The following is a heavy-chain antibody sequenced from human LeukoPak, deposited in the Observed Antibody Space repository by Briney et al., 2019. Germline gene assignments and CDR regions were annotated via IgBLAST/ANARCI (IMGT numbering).Heavy chain of an antibody. V-gene: IGHV3-23*01. CDR1: GFTFSSYA. CDR2: ISGSGGST. D-gene: IGHD3-22*01. Sequence: PGGSLRLSCAASGFTFSSYAMSWVRQAPGKGLEWVSAISGSGGSTYYADSVKGRFTISRDNSKNTLYLQMNSLRAEDTAVYYCAKPRYYYDSSGCFDYWGQGTLVTVSS. CDR3: AKPRYYYDSSGCFDY. J-gene: IGHJ4*02.